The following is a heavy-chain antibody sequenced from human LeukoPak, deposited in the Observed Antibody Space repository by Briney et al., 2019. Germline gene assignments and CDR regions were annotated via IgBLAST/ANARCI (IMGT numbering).Heavy chain of an antibody. CDR1: GYSFTSYW. V-gene: IGHV5-51*01. D-gene: IGHD6-13*01. Sequence: GESLKISCKGSGYSFTSYWIGWVRQMPGKGLEWMGIIYPGDSDTRYSPSFQGQVTISADKSISTAYLQWSSLKASDTAMYYCARQKPGFSSSWITSCYYYMDVWGKGTTVTVSS. CDR2: IYPGDSDT. CDR3: ARQKPGFSSSWITSCYYYMDV. J-gene: IGHJ6*03.